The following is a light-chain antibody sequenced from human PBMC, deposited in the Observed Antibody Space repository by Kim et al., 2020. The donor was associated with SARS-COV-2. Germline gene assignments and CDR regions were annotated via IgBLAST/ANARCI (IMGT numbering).Light chain of an antibody. V-gene: IGLV2-11*01. J-gene: IGLJ1*01. Sequence: QSALTPPRSVSVSPGQSVTISCPGTSSGVGGYDYVSWYQQHPGKAPKLMIYDVTERPSGVSDRFSASKSGNMASLTISGLQAEDEADYYCCAYAGRPPDVFGTGAKVTVL. CDR1: SSGVGGYDY. CDR2: DVT. CDR3: CAYAGRPPDV.